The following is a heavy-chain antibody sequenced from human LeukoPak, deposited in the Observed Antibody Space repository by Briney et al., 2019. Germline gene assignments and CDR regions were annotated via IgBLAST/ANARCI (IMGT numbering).Heavy chain of an antibody. CDR1: GFTFSSYG. Sequence: GGSLRLSCAASGFTFSSYGMHWVRQAPGKGLEWAAFIRYDGSNKYYADSVKGRFTISRDNSKNTLYLQMNSLRAEDTAVYYCAKDRTPHYYDSSGRGFDYWGQGTLVTVSS. CDR3: AKDRTPHYYDSSGRGFDY. D-gene: IGHD3-22*01. J-gene: IGHJ4*02. CDR2: IRYDGSNK. V-gene: IGHV3-30*02.